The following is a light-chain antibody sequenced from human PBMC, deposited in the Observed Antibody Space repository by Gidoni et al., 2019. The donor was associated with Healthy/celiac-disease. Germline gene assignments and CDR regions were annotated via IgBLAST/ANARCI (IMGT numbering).Light chain of an antibody. CDR2: QDS. V-gene: IGLV3-1*01. CDR1: KLGEKY. J-gene: IGLJ3*02. CDR3: QAWDSSTAWV. Sequence: SYELNQPPSVSVSPGQTASITCSGDKLGEKYACWYQQKPGQSPVLVIYQDSKRPSGIPERFSGSNSGNTATLTISGTQAMDEADYYCQAWDSSTAWVFGGGTKLTVL.